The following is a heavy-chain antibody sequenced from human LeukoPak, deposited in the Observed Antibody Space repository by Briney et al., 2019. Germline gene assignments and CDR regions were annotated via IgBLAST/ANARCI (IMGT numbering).Heavy chain of an antibody. V-gene: IGHV1-2*02. J-gene: IGHJ4*02. CDR1: GYTFTGYY. D-gene: IGHD3-10*01. CDR2: TNPNSGGT. CDR3: ARPLYYYGSGVDY. Sequence: GASVKVSCKASGYTFTGYYMHWVRQAPGQGLEWMGWTNPNSGGTNYAQKFQGRVTMTRDTSISTAYMELSRLRSDDTAVYYCARPLYYYGSGVDYWGQGTLVTVSS.